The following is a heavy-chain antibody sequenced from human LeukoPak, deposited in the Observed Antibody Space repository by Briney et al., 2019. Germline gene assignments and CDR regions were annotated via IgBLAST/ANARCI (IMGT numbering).Heavy chain of an antibody. V-gene: IGHV4-59*01. CDR1: GASISSYY. D-gene: IGHD3-3*01. CDR3: ARASRLRFLEWPPLTGGSGSYYYFAY. CDR2: IYYSGST. J-gene: IGHJ4*02. Sequence: PSETLSLTCTVSGASISSYYWSWVRQPPGKGLEWIGYIYYSGSTNYNPSLKSRVTISVDTSKNQFSLELSSVTAADTAVYYCARASRLRFLEWPPLTGGSGSYYYFAYWGQGTLVTVSS.